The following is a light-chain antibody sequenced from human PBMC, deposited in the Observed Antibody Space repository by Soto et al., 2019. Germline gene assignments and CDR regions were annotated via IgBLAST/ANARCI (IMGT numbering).Light chain of an antibody. Sequence: QSALTQPASVSGSPGQSIAISCTGTSSDVGSYDLVSWYQQHPGQAPKLMIYEVTKRPSGVSSRFSGSKSGNTASLTISGLQAEDAADYYCCSSAGGGTYVFGTGTKLTVL. CDR2: EVT. J-gene: IGLJ1*01. CDR1: SSDVGSYDL. V-gene: IGLV2-23*02. CDR3: CSSAGGGTYV.